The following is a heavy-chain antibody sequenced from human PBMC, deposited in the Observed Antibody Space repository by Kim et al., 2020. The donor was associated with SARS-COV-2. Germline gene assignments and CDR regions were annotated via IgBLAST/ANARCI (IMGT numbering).Heavy chain of an antibody. J-gene: IGHJ5*02. V-gene: IGHV4-38-2*02. D-gene: IGHD3-10*01. Sequence: SETLSLTCTVSGYSISSGYYWGWIRQPPGKGLEWIGSIYHSGSTYYNPSLKSRVTISVDTSKNQFSLKLSSVTAADTAVYYCARARGPKDNWFDPWGQGTLVTVSS. CDR2: IYHSGST. CDR3: ARARGPKDNWFDP. CDR1: GYSISSGYY.